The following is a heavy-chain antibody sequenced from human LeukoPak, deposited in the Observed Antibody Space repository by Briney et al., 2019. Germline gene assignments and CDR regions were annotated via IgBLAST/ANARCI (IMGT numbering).Heavy chain of an antibody. D-gene: IGHD3-10*01. V-gene: IGHV5-51*01. J-gene: IGHJ5*02. CDR2: IYPGDSDT. CDR3: ARQGLLWLDGLNWFDP. Sequence: GESLKISCKGSGYSFTSYWIGWVRQMPGKGLEWMGIIYPGDSDTRYSPSFQGQVTISADKSISTAYLQWSSLKASDTAMYYCARQGLLWLDGLNWFDPWGQGTLVTVSS. CDR1: GYSFTSYW.